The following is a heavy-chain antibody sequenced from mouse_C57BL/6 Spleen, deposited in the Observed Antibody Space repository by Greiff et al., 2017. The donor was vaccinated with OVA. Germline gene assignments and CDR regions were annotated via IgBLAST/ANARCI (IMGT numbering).Heavy chain of an antibody. D-gene: IGHD1-1*01. Sequence: EVQRVESGGGLVKPGGSLKLSCAASGFTFSDYGMHWVRQAPEKGLEWVAYISSGSSTIYYADTVKGRFTISRDNAKNTLFLQMASLRSEDTAMYYCARRGYGSSYEGYYAMDYWGQGTSVTVSS. V-gene: IGHV5-17*01. CDR3: ARRGYGSSYEGYYAMDY. J-gene: IGHJ4*01. CDR2: ISSGSSTI. CDR1: GFTFSDYG.